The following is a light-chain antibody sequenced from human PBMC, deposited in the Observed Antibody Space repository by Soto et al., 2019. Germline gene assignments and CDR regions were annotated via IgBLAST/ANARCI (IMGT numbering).Light chain of an antibody. V-gene: IGLV1-47*01. CDR3: AAWDDSRRGV. Sequence: QPVLTQPPSASGTPGQRVTISCSGSSSNIGSNYVYWYQQLPGTAPKLLIYRNNQRPSGVPDRFSGSKSGTSASLAISGLRYEDEADYYCAAWDDSRRGVFGGGTKVTVL. J-gene: IGLJ2*01. CDR2: RNN. CDR1: SSNIGSNY.